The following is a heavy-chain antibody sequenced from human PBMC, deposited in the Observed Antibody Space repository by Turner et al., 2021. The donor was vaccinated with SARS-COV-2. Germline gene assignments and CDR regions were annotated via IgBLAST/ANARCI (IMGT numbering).Heavy chain of an antibody. CDR3: ARVNYGGVTVRDYYSYYGMDV. CDR2: ISHSGSI. Sequence: QVQLQQWGAGLLKHSEDLSLTCAAYGGSFSGYYWSWIRQSPGKGLEWIGEISHSGSITYNPALKSRVTLSVDRSKIQFSLRLSSVTAADTAVYYCARVNYGGVTVRDYYSYYGMDVWGQGTTVTVS. V-gene: IGHV4-34*01. J-gene: IGHJ6*02. CDR1: GGSFSGYY. D-gene: IGHD2-21*02.